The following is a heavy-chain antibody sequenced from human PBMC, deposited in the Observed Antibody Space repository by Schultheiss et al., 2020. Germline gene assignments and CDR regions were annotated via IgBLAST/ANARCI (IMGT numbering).Heavy chain of an antibody. Sequence: SETLSLTCAVYGGSFSGYYWSWIRQPPGKGLEWIGYIYYSGSTNYNPSLKSRVTISVDTSKNQFSLKLSSVTAADTAVYYCARITSGWYDEAWGQGTLVTVSS. CDR2: IYYSGST. D-gene: IGHD6-19*01. V-gene: IGHV4-59*01. CDR1: GGSFSGYY. CDR3: ARITSGWYDEA. J-gene: IGHJ5*02.